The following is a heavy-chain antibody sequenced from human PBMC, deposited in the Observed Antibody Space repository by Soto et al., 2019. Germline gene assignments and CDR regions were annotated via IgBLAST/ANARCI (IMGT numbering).Heavy chain of an antibody. CDR1: GGTFSSYA. D-gene: IGHD2-2*01. CDR2: IIPIFGTA. CDR3: ARDLLIVPAAFGAFDI. J-gene: IGHJ3*02. V-gene: IGHV1-69*13. Sequence: ASVKVSCKASGGTFSSYAISWVRQAPGQGLEWMGGIIPIFGTANYAQKFQGRVTITADESTSTAYMELSSLRSEDTAVYYCARDLLIVPAAFGAFDIWGQGTMVTASS.